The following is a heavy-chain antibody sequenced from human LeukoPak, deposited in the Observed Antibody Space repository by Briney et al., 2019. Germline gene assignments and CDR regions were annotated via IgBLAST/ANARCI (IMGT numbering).Heavy chain of an antibody. CDR3: ARDLDYGEKSEDY. Sequence: GASVKVSCKASVFTFINYYMHWVRQAPGQGLEWLGIINLSGGSTHYPQKFQDRATMTRDTSTSTVYMELSSLRSEDTAVYYCARDLDYGEKSEDYWGQGTLVTVSS. CDR2: INLSGGST. V-gene: IGHV1-46*01. D-gene: IGHD4/OR15-4a*01. CDR1: VFTFINYY. J-gene: IGHJ4*02.